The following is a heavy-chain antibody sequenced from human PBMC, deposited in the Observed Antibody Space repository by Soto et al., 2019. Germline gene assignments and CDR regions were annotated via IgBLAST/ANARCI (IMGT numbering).Heavy chain of an antibody. D-gene: IGHD3-10*01. CDR3: ARKDGSGSYLTNRYYYGMDV. V-gene: IGHV3-30-3*01. CDR2: ISYDGSNK. J-gene: IGHJ6*02. CDR1: GFTFSSYA. Sequence: GESLKISCAASGFTFSSYAMHWVRQAPGKGLEWVAVISYDGSNKYYADSVKGRFTISRDNSKNTLYLQMNSLRAEDTAVYYCARKDGSGSYLTNRYYYGMDVWGQGTTVTVSS.